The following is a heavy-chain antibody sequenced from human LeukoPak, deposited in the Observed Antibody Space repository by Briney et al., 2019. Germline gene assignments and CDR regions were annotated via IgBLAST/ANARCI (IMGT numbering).Heavy chain of an antibody. CDR2: INTNTGNP. Sequence: ASVTVSFTASGYIFTSYALHWVRQAPGQGLEWMGWINTNTGNPTYAQGFTGRFVFSLDTSVSTAYLQISSLKADDTAMYYCARGDYETHGYQTRWGQGTLVTVSS. D-gene: IGHD3-22*01. V-gene: IGHV7-4-1*02. CDR3: ARGDYETHGYQTR. CDR1: GYIFTSYA. J-gene: IGHJ4*02.